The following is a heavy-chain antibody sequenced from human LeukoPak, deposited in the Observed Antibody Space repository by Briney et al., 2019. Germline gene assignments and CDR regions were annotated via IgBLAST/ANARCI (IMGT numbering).Heavy chain of an antibody. Sequence: ASVKVSCKASGYTFTSYDINWVRQATGQGLEWMGWMNPNSGNTGYAQKFQGRVTITRNTSISTAYMELSSLRSEDTAVYYCARGGGGSYYGNDTFDIWGQGTMVTVSS. D-gene: IGHD1-26*01. J-gene: IGHJ3*02. CDR3: ARGGGGSYYGNDTFDI. CDR2: MNPNSGNT. V-gene: IGHV1-8*03. CDR1: GYTFTSYD.